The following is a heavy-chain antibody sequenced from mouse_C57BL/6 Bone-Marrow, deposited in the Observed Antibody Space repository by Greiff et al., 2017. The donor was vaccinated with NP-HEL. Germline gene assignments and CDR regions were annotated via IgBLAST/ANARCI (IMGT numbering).Heavy chain of an antibody. V-gene: IGHV14-1*01. J-gene: IGHJ2*01. CDR3: TTGDGYYVDFDY. D-gene: IGHD2-3*01. CDR2: IDPEDGDT. Sequence: QQRPEQGLEWIGRIDPEDGDTEYAPKFQGKATMTADTSSNTAYLQLSSLTSEDTAVYYCTTGDGYYVDFDYWGQGTTLTVSS.